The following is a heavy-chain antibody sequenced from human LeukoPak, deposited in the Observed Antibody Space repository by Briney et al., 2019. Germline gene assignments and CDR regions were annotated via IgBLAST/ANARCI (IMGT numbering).Heavy chain of an antibody. D-gene: IGHD3-10*01. Sequence: GGSLKLSCAASGFTVSSNFMSWVRQAPGKGLEWVSVIYSGGSTYYADSVKGRFTISRDNSRNTLYLHMNSLRVEDTAMYHCARDGYYGSGSYWGQGTLVTVSS. CDR1: GFTVSSNF. CDR3: ARDGYYGSGSY. CDR2: IYSGGST. V-gene: IGHV3-53*01. J-gene: IGHJ4*02.